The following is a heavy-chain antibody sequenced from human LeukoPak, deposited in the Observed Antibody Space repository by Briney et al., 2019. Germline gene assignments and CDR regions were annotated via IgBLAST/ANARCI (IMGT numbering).Heavy chain of an antibody. Sequence: SETLSLTWTVAGGSISSYYWSWIRQPPGKGLEWIGYIYYSGSTNYNPSLKSRVTISVDTSKNQFSLKLSSVTAADTAVYYCARGRDYDFWSGPAAPFDYWGQGTLVTVSS. D-gene: IGHD3-3*01. J-gene: IGHJ4*02. CDR2: IYYSGST. CDR1: GGSISSYY. CDR3: ARGRDYDFWSGPAAPFDY. V-gene: IGHV4-59*01.